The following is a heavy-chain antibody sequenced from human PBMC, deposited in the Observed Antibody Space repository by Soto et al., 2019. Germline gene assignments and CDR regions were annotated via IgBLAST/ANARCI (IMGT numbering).Heavy chain of an antibody. J-gene: IGHJ4*02. D-gene: IGHD3-10*01. CDR3: ARDNGEAYYYGSGSYLDY. CDR1: GGTFSSYT. Sequence: QVQLVQSGAEVKKPGSSVKVSCKASGGTFSSYTISWVRQAPGQGLEWMGRIIPILGIANYAQKFQGTVTITADKSTSTAYMELSSLRSEDTAVYYCARDNGEAYYYGSGSYLDYWGQGTLVTVSS. V-gene: IGHV1-69*08. CDR2: IIPILGIA.